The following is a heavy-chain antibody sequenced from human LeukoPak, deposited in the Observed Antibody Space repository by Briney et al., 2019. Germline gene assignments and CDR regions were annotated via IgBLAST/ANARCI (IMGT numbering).Heavy chain of an antibody. J-gene: IGHJ6*02. D-gene: IGHD3-3*01. CDR2: MNPNSGNT. Sequence: ASVKVSCKASGYTFTSYGINWVRQATGQGLEWMGWMNPNSGNTGYAQKFQGRVTMTRNTSISTAYMELSSLRSEDTAVYYCARAISVDKTYYDFWSGRMDVWGQGTTVTVSS. V-gene: IGHV1-8*02. CDR1: GYTFTSYG. CDR3: ARAISVDKTYYDFWSGRMDV.